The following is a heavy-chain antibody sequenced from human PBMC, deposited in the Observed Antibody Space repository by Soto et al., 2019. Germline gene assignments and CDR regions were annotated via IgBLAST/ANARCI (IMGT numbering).Heavy chain of an antibody. J-gene: IGHJ4*02. Sequence: SAKVSCKASCYTFTTSSITWVRQAPGQGLEWMGWIRADNGNTNYAQKLQDRDTMTTDTSTSTAYMELRSLRSDDTAVYYCARDRNSSPYWGQGTLVTVYS. D-gene: IGHD6-13*01. CDR1: CYTFTTSS. CDR2: IRADNGNT. CDR3: ARDRNSSPY. V-gene: IGHV1-18*01.